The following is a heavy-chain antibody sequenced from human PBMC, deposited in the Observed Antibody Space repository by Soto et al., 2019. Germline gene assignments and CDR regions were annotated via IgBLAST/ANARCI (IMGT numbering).Heavy chain of an antibody. Sequence: PSETLSLTCTFSGDSISSSKYYWGWIRQPPGKGLEWIGSIYYSGSTYYNPSLKSRVTISVDTSKNQFSLKLSSVTAADTAVYYCARHLTYCSAGSCYSDFPYYGMDVWGQGTTVTVSS. V-gene: IGHV4-39*01. J-gene: IGHJ6*02. D-gene: IGHD2-15*01. CDR1: GDSISSSKYY. CDR2: IYYSGST. CDR3: ARHLTYCSAGSCYSDFPYYGMDV.